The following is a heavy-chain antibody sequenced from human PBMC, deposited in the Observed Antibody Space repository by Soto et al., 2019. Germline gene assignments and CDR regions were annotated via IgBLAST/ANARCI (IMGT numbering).Heavy chain of an antibody. CDR2: IWYDGSNK. V-gene: IGHV3-33*01. J-gene: IGHJ3*02. CDR1: GFTFSSYG. D-gene: IGHD6-19*01. CDR3: ARDRGYRSGWSFARGSAFDI. Sequence: QVQLVESGGGVVQPGRSLRLSCAASGFTFSSYGMHWVRQAPGKGLEWVAVIWYDGSNKYYADSVKGRFTISRDNSKNTLYLQMNSLRAEDTAVYYCARDRGYRSGWSFARGSAFDICGQGTMVTVSS.